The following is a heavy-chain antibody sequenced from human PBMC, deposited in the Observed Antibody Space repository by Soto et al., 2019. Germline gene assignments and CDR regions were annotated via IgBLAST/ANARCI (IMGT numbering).Heavy chain of an antibody. D-gene: IGHD3-10*01. V-gene: IGHV1-18*01. CDR2: ISAYNGNT. Sequence: QVQLVQSGAEVKKPGASVKVSCKASGYTFPSYGISWVRQAPGQGLAWMGWISAYNGNTNYEQKLQGRVTMTTDTSTSTAYMELSGLRSDDTAVYDWAGAGSVTDEDCYYDYGMDVWGQGTTVTVSS. CDR3: AGAGSVTDEDCYYDYGMDV. J-gene: IGHJ6*02. CDR1: GYTFPSYG.